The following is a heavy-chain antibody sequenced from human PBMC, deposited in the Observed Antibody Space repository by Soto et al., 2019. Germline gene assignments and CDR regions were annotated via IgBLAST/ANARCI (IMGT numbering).Heavy chain of an antibody. V-gene: IGHV3-21*01. D-gene: IGHD1-26*01. J-gene: IGHJ4*02. CDR3: ARGSAFIGLDY. CDR1: GVIFSRYW. Sequence: SGGAPRISCAGSGVIFSRYWMDWVRQAPGKGLEWVSSIGTSGSYIYDTDSVKGRFTISRDNTKDSLYLQMNSLRAEDTAIYYCARGSAFIGLDYWGQGTPVTVSS. CDR2: IGTSGSYI.